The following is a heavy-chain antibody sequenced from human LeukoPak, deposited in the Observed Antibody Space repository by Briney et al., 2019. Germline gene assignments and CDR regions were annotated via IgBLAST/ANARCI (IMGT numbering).Heavy chain of an antibody. CDR1: GFTFSSYS. CDR2: ISSSSSYI. V-gene: IGHV3-21*01. CDR3: ARDENTIFGVVYEYNWFDP. D-gene: IGHD3-3*01. J-gene: IGHJ5*02. Sequence: GGSLRLSCAASGFTFSSYSMNWVRQAPGKGLEWVSYISSSSSYIYYADSVKGRFTISRDNAKNSLYLQMNSLRAEDTAVYYCARDENTIFGVVYEYNWFDPWSQGTLVTVSS.